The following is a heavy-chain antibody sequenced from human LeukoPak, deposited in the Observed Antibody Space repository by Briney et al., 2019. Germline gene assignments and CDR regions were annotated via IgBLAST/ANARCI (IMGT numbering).Heavy chain of an antibody. CDR3: TREIGGTTVHY. J-gene: IGHJ4*01. CDR2: VYSSGRT. V-gene: IGHV4-39*07. CDR1: GGSIRSSSYY. D-gene: IGHD1-7*01. Sequence: SETLSLTCTVSGGSIRSSSYYWGWIRQPPGKGLEWIGSVYSSGRTYYNPSLTSRVTVSADTSKNQFSLKLSPVTAADTAVYYCTREIGGTTVHYWGHGMLVTVSS.